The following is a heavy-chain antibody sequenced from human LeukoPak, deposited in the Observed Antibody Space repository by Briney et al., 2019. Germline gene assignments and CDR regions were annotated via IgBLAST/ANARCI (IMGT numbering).Heavy chain of an antibody. V-gene: IGHV4-31*03. CDR1: GGSISSGGYY. Sequence: SQTLSLTCTVSGGSISSGGYYWSWIRQHPGKGLEWIGCIYYSGSTYYNPSLKSRVTISVDTSKNQFSLKLSSVTAADTAVYYCARAFHSGYDLEGFDYWGQGTLVTVSS. CDR2: IYYSGST. J-gene: IGHJ4*02. D-gene: IGHD5-12*01. CDR3: ARAFHSGYDLEGFDY.